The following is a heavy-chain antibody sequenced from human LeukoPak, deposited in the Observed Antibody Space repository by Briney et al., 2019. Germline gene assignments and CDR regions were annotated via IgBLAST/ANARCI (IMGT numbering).Heavy chain of an antibody. D-gene: IGHD2-15*01. Sequence: GGSLRLSCAASGFTFSRHGMHWVRQAPGKGLEWVAFIRYDGSDKYYADSVKGRFTISRDNSENTLYLQMNSLRPEGTAVYYCAKGFYYCSDGCPQYYYYMDVWGKGTTVIVSS. CDR2: IRYDGSDK. V-gene: IGHV3-30*02. J-gene: IGHJ6*03. CDR1: GFTFSRHG. CDR3: AKGFYYCSDGCPQYYYYMDV.